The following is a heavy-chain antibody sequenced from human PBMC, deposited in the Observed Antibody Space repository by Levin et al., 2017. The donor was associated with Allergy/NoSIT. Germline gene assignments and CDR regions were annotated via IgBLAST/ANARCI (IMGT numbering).Heavy chain of an antibody. CDR1: GFTFNNYA. J-gene: IGHJ4*02. D-gene: IGHD6-19*01. Sequence: GESLKISCAASGFTFNNYAMSWVRQAPGKGLEWVSAIINSGVGTYYADSVKGRFTISRDNSKNTMYLQMNSLRAEDTAVYFCAKEAIRGSDQPYYVDEWGQGALVTASS. CDR2: IINSGVGT. V-gene: IGHV3-23*01. CDR3: AKEAIRGSDQPYYVDE.